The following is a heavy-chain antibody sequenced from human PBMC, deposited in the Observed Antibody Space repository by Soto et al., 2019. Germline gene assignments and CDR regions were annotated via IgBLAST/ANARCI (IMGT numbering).Heavy chain of an antibody. V-gene: IGHV3-21*01. Sequence: PGGSLRLSCAASGFTFSNYNINWVRQAPGKGLEWVSSISPGSSYIYYADSVEGRFTISRDNAKNSLSLQMNSLRAEDTAVYYCARDFRRGSSGSDYWGQGTMVTVSS. CDR2: ISPGSSYI. J-gene: IGHJ4*02. CDR1: GFTFSNYN. D-gene: IGHD6-19*01. CDR3: ARDFRRGSSGSDY.